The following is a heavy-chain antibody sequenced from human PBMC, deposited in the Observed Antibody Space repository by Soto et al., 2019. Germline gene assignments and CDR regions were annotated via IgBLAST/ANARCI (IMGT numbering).Heavy chain of an antibody. CDR1: GFTFSSYS. D-gene: IGHD6-13*01. J-gene: IGHJ4*02. CDR2: ISSRRSHPT. V-gene: IGHV3-21*01. Sequence: EVQLVESGGGLVKPGGSLRLSCAASGFTFSSYSMNWVRQAPGKGLEWVSSISSRRSHPTSYADSVKGRFTISRDNAKKSVYLLMNSLRAEGTAVYYCARGEESSTCDYWGQGALVTVSS. CDR3: ARGEESSTCDY.